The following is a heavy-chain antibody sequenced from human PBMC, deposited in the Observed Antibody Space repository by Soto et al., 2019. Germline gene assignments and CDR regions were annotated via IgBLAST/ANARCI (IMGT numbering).Heavy chain of an antibody. Sequence: ASVKVSCKASGGTFSSYTISWVRQAPGQGLEWMGWINPNSGGTNYAQKFQGWVTMTRDTSISTAYMELSRLRSDDTAVYYCARDVSAAGTWYYYGMDVWGQGTTVTVSS. CDR2: INPNSGGT. CDR1: GGTFSSYT. CDR3: ARDVSAAGTWYYYGMDV. J-gene: IGHJ6*02. D-gene: IGHD6-13*01. V-gene: IGHV1-2*04.